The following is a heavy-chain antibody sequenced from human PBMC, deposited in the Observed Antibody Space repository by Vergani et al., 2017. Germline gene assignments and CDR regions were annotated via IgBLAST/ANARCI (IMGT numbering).Heavy chain of an antibody. J-gene: IGHJ4*02. V-gene: IGHV3-23*01. CDR2: ISGSGGST. Sequence: EVQLLESGGGLVQPGGSLRLSCAASGFTFSSYAMSWVRQAPGKGLEWVSAISGSGGSTYYANSVKGRFTISRDNSKNTLYLQMNSLRAEDTAVYYCAPPLGAVAGLFDYWGQGTLVTVSS. CDR1: GFTFSSYA. CDR3: APPLGAVAGLFDY. D-gene: IGHD6-19*01.